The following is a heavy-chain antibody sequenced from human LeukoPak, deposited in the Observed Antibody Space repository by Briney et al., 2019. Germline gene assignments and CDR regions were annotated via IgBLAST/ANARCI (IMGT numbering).Heavy chain of an antibody. CDR1: GYTFTGYY. Sequence: ASVKVSCKASGYTFTGYYMHWVRQAPGQGLEWMGWINPNSGGTNYAQKFQGRVTMTRDTSIGTAYMELSRLRSDDTAVYYCARVDGDYDGNYYYYYGMDVWGRGTTVTVSS. V-gene: IGHV1-2*02. J-gene: IGHJ6*02. CDR3: ARVDGDYDGNYYYYYGMDV. CDR2: INPNSGGT. D-gene: IGHD4-23*01.